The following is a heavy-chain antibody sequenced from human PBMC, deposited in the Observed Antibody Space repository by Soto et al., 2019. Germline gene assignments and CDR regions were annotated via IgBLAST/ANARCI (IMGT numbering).Heavy chain of an antibody. J-gene: IGHJ4*02. Sequence: GGSLRLSCAASGFTFSSYAMSWVRQAPGKGLEWVSAISGSGGSTYYADSVKGRFTISRDNSKNTLYLQMNSLRAEDTAVYYCAKGGTIFGVVITDFDYWGQGTLVTVSS. V-gene: IGHV3-23*01. CDR3: AKGGTIFGVVITDFDY. CDR1: GFTFSSYA. D-gene: IGHD3-3*01. CDR2: ISGSGGST.